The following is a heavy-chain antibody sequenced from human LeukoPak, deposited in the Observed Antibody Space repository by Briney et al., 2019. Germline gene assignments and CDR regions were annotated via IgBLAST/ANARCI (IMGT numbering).Heavy chain of an antibody. J-gene: IGHJ4*02. V-gene: IGHV3-7*01. Sequence: GGSLRLSCEVSGFTFSNFWMSWVRQAPGKGLEWVANINRDGDAKNYADSVKGRFTISRDNAKNPVYLQMNSLRDEDTAVYYCAKERPELYDYWGQGTLVTVSS. CDR3: AKERPELYDY. D-gene: IGHD3-10*01. CDR1: GFTFSNFW. CDR2: INRDGDAK.